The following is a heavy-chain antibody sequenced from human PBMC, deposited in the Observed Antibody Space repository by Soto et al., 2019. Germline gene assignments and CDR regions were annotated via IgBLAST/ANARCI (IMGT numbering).Heavy chain of an antibody. J-gene: IGHJ3*02. V-gene: IGHV1-69*13. D-gene: IGHD2-2*02. CDR3: ARVCSSTSCYREAFDI. CDR2: IIPIFGTA. Sequence: SVKVSCKASGGAFSSYAISWVRQAPGQGLEWMGGIIPIFGTANYAQKFQGRVPITPDDSTSTAYMELSSLRSEVTAVYYCARVCSSTSCYREAFDIWGQGTMVTVSS. CDR1: GGAFSSYA.